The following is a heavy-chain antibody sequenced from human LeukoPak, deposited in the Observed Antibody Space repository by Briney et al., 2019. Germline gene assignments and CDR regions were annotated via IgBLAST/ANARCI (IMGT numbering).Heavy chain of an antibody. CDR2: TNSDGSTT. Sequence: GGSLRLSCAASGFTFSTYWMHWVRQSPGKGLVWVSRTNSDGSTTSYADSVKGRFTISRDNAKNTLYLQMNSLRAEDTAVYYCARVATGSYHFDYWGQGTLATVSS. J-gene: IGHJ4*02. CDR1: GFTFSTYW. CDR3: ARVATGSYHFDY. D-gene: IGHD3-16*01. V-gene: IGHV3-74*01.